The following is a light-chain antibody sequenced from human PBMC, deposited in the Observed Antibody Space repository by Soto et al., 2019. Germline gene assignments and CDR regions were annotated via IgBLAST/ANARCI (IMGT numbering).Light chain of an antibody. CDR3: SSYTSSSTRV. J-gene: IGLJ1*01. Sequence: QSVLTXPASVSGSPGQSITISCTGTSSDVGGYNYVSWYQQHPGKAPKLMIYEVSNRPSGVSNRFSGSKSGNTASLTISGLQAEDEADYYCSSYTSSSTRVFGTGTQ. V-gene: IGLV2-14*01. CDR2: EVS. CDR1: SSDVGGYNY.